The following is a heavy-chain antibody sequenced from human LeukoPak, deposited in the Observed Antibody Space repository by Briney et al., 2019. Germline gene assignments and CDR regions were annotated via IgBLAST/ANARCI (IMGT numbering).Heavy chain of an antibody. J-gene: IGHJ4*02. Sequence: GGSLRLSCAASGFTLDDYAMHWVRQAPGKGLEWVSLISGDGGSTYYADSVKGRFTISRDNSKNSLYLQMNSLRTEDPSLYYCAKESSRFVTDSWGQGNLAPVSS. CDR3: AKESSRFVTDS. CDR2: ISGDGGST. CDR1: GFTLDDYA. D-gene: IGHD3-3*01. V-gene: IGHV3-43*02.